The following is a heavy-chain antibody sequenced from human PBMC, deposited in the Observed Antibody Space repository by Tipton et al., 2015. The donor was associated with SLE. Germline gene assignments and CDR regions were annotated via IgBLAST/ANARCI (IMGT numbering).Heavy chain of an antibody. Sequence: TLSLTCTVSGGSISSYYWSWIRQPPGKGLEWIGYNYYSGSTNYNPSLKSRVSISVDTSKNQFSLKLSSVTAADTAVYYCAREVDAFDIWGQGTMVTVSS. CDR2: NYYSGST. V-gene: IGHV4-59*01. CDR3: AREVDAFDI. J-gene: IGHJ3*02. CDR1: GGSISSYY.